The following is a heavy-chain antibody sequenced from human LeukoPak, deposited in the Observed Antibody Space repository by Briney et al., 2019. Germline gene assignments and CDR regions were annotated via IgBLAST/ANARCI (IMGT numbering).Heavy chain of an antibody. CDR2: IYHSGST. Sequence: YPSETLSLTCTVSGGSISSSSYYWGWIRQPPGKGLEWIGSIYHSGSTYYNPSLKSRVTISVDTSKNQFSLKLSSVTAADTAVYYCARAVGAKPDFDYWGQGTLVTVSS. D-gene: IGHD1-26*01. CDR1: GGSISSSSYY. V-gene: IGHV4-39*07. J-gene: IGHJ4*02. CDR3: ARAVGAKPDFDY.